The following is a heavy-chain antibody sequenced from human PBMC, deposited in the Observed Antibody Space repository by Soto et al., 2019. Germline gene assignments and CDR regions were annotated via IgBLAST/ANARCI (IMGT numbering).Heavy chain of an antibody. CDR3: ARSKDYYGNFDY. CDR2: IYYSGST. CDR1: GGSISSGSYF. Sequence: SETLSLTCTVSGGSISSGSYFWEWIRQPPGKGLEWVGSIYYSGSTNYNPSLKSRVTISVDTSKNQFSLRLSSVTAADTGVFYCARSKDYYGNFDYWGRGTLVTVSS. V-gene: IGHV4-39*01. J-gene: IGHJ4*02. D-gene: IGHD3-10*01.